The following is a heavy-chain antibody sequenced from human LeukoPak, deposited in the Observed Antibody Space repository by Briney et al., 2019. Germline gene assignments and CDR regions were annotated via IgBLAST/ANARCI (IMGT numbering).Heavy chain of an antibody. V-gene: IGHV3-23*01. Sequence: GGSLRLSCAASGFTFSSYVMSWVRQAPGKGLEWVSAISGSGGSTYYADSVKGRFTISRDNSKNTLYLQMNSLRAEDTAVYYCARRYYYDSSGYSHYYSYYMDVWGKGTTVTISS. D-gene: IGHD3-22*01. CDR1: GFTFSSYV. CDR3: ARRYYYDSSGYSHYYSYYMDV. CDR2: ISGSGGST. J-gene: IGHJ6*03.